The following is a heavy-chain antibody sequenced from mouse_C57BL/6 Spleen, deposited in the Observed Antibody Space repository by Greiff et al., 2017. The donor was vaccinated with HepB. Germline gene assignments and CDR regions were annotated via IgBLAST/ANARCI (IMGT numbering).Heavy chain of an antibody. Sequence: QVQLQQPGTELVKPGASVKLSCKASGYTFTSYWMHWVKQRPGQGLESIGNINPSNGGTNYNEKFKSKATLTVDKSSSTAYMQLSSLTSEDSAVYYCARSEGLRRKDPPWFAYWGQGTLVTVSA. CDR1: GYTFTSYW. CDR2: INPSNGGT. D-gene: IGHD2-2*01. CDR3: ARSEGLRRKDPPWFAY. J-gene: IGHJ3*01. V-gene: IGHV1-53*01.